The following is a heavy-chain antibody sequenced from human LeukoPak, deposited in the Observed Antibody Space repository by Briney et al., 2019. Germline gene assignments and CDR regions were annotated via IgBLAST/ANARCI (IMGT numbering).Heavy chain of an antibody. CDR3: AKDLAPYYDSSGYPSY. CDR2: ISGSGGST. CDR1: GFTFSSYA. D-gene: IGHD3-22*01. J-gene: IGHJ4*02. Sequence: GRSLRLSCAASGFTFSSYAMSWVRQAPGKGLEWVSAISGSGGSTYYADSVKGRFTISRDNSKNTLYLQMNSLRAEDTAVYYCAKDLAPYYDSSGYPSYWGQGTLVTVSS. V-gene: IGHV3-23*01.